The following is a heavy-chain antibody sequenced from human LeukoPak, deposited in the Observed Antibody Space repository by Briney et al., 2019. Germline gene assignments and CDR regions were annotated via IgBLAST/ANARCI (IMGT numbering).Heavy chain of an antibody. D-gene: IGHD6-13*01. V-gene: IGHV3-33*01. CDR2: IWHDGSNK. Sequence: GRSLRLSCVASGFTFSIYGMHWVRQAPGKGLEWVAIIWHDGSNKYYADSVEGRFTISRDNSKNTLYLQMNSLRAEDTAVYYCARDRVGRQQLLSPSDCRGQGTLVTVSS. J-gene: IGHJ4*02. CDR1: GFTFSIYG. CDR3: ARDRVGRQQLLSPSDC.